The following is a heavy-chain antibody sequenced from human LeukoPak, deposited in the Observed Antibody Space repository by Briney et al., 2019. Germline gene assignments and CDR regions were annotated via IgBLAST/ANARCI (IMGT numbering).Heavy chain of an antibody. CDR1: GGSISSSNW. V-gene: IGHV4-4*02. CDR3: ARVRSKDVWRSYGSYYYYYYMDV. Sequence: PSETLSLTCAVSGGSISSSNWWSWVRQPPGKGLEWIGEIYHSGSTNYNPSLKSRVTMSVDTSKNQLSLKLSSVTAADSAVYYCARVRSKDVWRSYGSYYYYYYMDVWGQGTTVTISS. CDR2: IYHSGST. J-gene: IGHJ6*03. D-gene: IGHD3-16*01.